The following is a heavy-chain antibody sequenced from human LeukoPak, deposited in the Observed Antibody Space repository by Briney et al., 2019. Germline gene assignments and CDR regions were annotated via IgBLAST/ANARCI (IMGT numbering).Heavy chain of an antibody. V-gene: IGHV3-64*01. CDR1: GFTFSSYA. D-gene: IGHD6-6*01. J-gene: IGHJ6*03. CDR3: ARVGSSHYYMDV. Sequence: GGSLRLSCAASGFTFSSYAMHWVRQAPGKGLEYVSAISSNGGSTYYANSVKGRFTISRDNSKNTLYLQMGSLRAEDMAVYYCARVGSSHYYMDVWGKGTTVTVSS. CDR2: ISSNGGST.